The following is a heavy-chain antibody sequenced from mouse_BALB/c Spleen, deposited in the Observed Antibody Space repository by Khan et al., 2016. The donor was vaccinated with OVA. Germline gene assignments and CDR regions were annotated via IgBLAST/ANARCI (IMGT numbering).Heavy chain of an antibody. Sequence: VQLQQSGAELARPGASVKMSCKTSGYTFSSYTIHWIKLRPGQGLEWIGYINPNNGYTNYNQKFKDKATLTADKSSTTVYMPLSSLTSDDSAMYNCGRDGTYYRNDGWFAYWGQGTLVTGSA. J-gene: IGHJ3*01. V-gene: IGHV1-4*01. CDR1: GYTFSSYT. D-gene: IGHD2-14*01. CDR2: INPNNGYT. CDR3: GRDGTYYRNDGWFAY.